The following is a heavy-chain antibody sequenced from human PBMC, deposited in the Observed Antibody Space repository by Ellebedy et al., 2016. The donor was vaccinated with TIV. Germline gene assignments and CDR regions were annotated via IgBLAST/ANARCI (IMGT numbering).Heavy chain of an antibody. CDR3: ARDRATIFFSAGWFDP. D-gene: IGHD3-9*01. J-gene: IGHJ5*02. CDR2: IYYSGST. Sequence: MPGGSLRLSCTVSGGSISSYYWSWIRQPPGKGLEWIGYIYYSGSTYYNPSLKSRVTISVDTSKNQFSLKLSSVTAADTAVYYCARDRATIFFSAGWFDPWGQGTLVTVSS. V-gene: IGHV4-59*01. CDR1: GGSISSYY.